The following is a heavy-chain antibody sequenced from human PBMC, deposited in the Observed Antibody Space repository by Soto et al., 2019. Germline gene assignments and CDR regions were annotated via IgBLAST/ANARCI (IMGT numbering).Heavy chain of an antibody. CDR2: ISGSGGST. V-gene: IGHV3-23*01. J-gene: IGHJ6*02. CDR3: AKDASPSNNYYSGMDV. Sequence: PGKGLEWVSAISGSGGSTYYADSVKGRFTISRDNSKNTLYLQMNSLRAEDTAVYYCAKDASPSNNYYSGMDVWGQGTTFSVSS.